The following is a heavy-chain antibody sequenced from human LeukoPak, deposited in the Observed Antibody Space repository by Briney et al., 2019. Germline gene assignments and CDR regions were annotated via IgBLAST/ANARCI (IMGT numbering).Heavy chain of an antibody. CDR3: ARYYDILNTYFPYYFDY. J-gene: IGHJ4*02. V-gene: IGHV2-5*02. CDR2: IYWDDDK. CDR1: GFSLNTSGVG. D-gene: IGHD3-9*01. Sequence: SGPTLVNPTQTLTLTCTFSGFSLNTSGVGVGWIRQPPGKALEWLALIYWDDDKRYSPSLKSRLTIAKDTSKNQVVLTMTNMDPVDTATYYRARYYDILNTYFPYYFDYWGQGTLVSVSS.